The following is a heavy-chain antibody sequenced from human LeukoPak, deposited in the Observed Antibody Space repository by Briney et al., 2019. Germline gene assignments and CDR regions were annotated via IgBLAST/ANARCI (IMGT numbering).Heavy chain of an antibody. CDR2: INPSGGST. CDR3: ARGSPPLRFLEWLPPWAYMDV. V-gene: IGHV1-46*01. D-gene: IGHD3-3*01. Sequence: ASVKVSCKASGYTFTSYYMHWVRQAPGQGLEWMGIINPSGGSTSYAQKFQGRVTMTRDMSTSTVYMELSSLRSEDTAVYYCARGSPPLRFLEWLPPWAYMDVWGKGTTVTVSS. J-gene: IGHJ6*03. CDR1: GYTFTSYY.